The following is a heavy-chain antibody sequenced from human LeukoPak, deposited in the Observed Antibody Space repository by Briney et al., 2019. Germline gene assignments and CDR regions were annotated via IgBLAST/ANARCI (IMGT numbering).Heavy chain of an antibody. CDR1: GGSFSGYY. Sequence: SETLSLTCAVSGGSFSGYYWSWIRQPPGKGLEWIGEINHSGSTNYNPSLKSRVTISVDTSKNQFSLKLSSVTAADTAVYYCARVPRAVAGTGGYYFDYWGQGTLVTVSS. CDR2: INHSGST. V-gene: IGHV4-34*01. J-gene: IGHJ4*02. D-gene: IGHD6-19*01. CDR3: ARVPRAVAGTGGYYFDY.